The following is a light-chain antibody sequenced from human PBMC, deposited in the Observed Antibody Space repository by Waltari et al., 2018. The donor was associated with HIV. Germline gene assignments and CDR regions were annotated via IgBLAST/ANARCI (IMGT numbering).Light chain of an antibody. J-gene: IGLJ2*01. CDR1: GPDNF. Sequence: HSALTQPASVSGSPGQSVTISCSGAGPDNFLSWSQQFPGQAPQLIIYGVSYRPSGISPRFSASQSGNTASLTISGLQSGDEADYYCSTYTKIDFLVFGSGTKLTVL. V-gene: IGLV2-14*01. CDR3: STYTKIDFLV. CDR2: GVS.